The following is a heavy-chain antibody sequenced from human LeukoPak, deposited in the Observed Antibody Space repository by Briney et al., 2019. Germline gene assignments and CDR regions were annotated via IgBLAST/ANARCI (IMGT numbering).Heavy chain of an antibody. J-gene: IGHJ4*02. V-gene: IGHV4-4*07. D-gene: IGHD1-26*01. CDR3: ARENSGSYREFDY. Sequence: SETLSLTCTVSGGSISSYYWSWIRQPAGKGLEWIGRIYTSGSTNYNVSLKSRVSMSVDTSKNQFSLKLSSVTAADTAVFYCARENSGSYREFDYWGQGTLATVSS. CDR2: IYTSGST. CDR1: GGSISSYY.